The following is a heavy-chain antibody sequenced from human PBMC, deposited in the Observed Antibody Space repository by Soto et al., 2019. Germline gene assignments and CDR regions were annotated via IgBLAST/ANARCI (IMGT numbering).Heavy chain of an antibody. V-gene: IGHV2-70*01. CDR2: IDWDDDK. J-gene: IGHJ4*02. CDR1: GFSLSTSGMC. CDR3: ARFRNYDYTFDY. Sequence: SGPTLVNPTPTLTLTCTFSGFSLSTSGMCVSWIRQPPGKALEWLALIDWDDDKYYSTSLKTRLTISKDTSKNQVVLTMTNMDPVDTAMYYCARFRNYDYTFDYWGQGTLVTVSS. D-gene: IGHD3-16*01.